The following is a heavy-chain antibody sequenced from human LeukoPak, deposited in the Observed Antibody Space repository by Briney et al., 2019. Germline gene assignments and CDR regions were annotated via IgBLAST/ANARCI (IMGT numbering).Heavy chain of an antibody. CDR3: ARASRSSSWYSLDY. Sequence: PSETLSLTCTVSGGSISSSSYYWGWIRQPPGKGLEWIGSIYYSGSTYYNPSLKSRVTISVDTSKNQFSLKLSSVTAADTAVYYCARASRSSSWYSLDYWGQGTLVTVSS. V-gene: IGHV4-39*07. CDR1: GGSISSSSYY. D-gene: IGHD6-13*01. CDR2: IYYSGST. J-gene: IGHJ4*02.